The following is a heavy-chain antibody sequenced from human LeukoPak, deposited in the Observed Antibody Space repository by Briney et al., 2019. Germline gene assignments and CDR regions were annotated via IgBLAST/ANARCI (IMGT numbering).Heavy chain of an antibody. D-gene: IGHD1-14*01. J-gene: IGHJ4*02. CDR1: GYTFTSYY. Sequence: EASVKVSCKASGYTFTSYYMHWVRQAPGQGLEWMGIINPSGGSTSYAQKFQGRVTMTRDTSTSTVYMELSSLRSEDTAVYYCARVGATRIRHVLTGIDYWGQGTLVTVSS. CDR3: ARVGATRIRHVLTGIDY. V-gene: IGHV1-46*01. CDR2: INPSGGST.